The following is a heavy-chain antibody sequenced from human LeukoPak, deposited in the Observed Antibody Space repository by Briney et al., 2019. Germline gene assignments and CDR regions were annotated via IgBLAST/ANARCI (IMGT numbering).Heavy chain of an antibody. CDR3: ARHYTSGTYPLDS. Sequence: SETLSLTCAVYGGSFSGYYWSWIRQPPGKGLEWIGEINYSGSTNYNPSLKSRVTISVDTSKNQFSLNLSSVTAADTAVYYCARHYTSGTYPLDSWGQGTLVTVSS. V-gene: IGHV4-34*01. D-gene: IGHD3-10*01. J-gene: IGHJ4*02. CDR2: INYSGST. CDR1: GGSFSGYY.